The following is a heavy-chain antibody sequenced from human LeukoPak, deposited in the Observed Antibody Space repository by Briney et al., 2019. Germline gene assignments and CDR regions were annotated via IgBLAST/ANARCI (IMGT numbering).Heavy chain of an antibody. CDR1: GFTVSGRF. Sequence: PGGSLRLSCAASGFTVSGRFMNWVRQAPGKGLEWVSVIYAGGNTYYADSVKGRFTISRDSSKNTLYLQMNSLRVEDTALYYCTRDLMDYDVSTGLHHYYMDVWGQGTTVTVSS. CDR3: TRDLMDYDVSTGLHHYYMDV. J-gene: IGHJ6*02. V-gene: IGHV3-66*01. CDR2: IYAGGNT. D-gene: IGHD3-9*01.